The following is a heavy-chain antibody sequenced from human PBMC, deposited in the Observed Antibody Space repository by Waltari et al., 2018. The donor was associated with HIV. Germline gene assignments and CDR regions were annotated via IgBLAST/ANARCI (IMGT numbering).Heavy chain of an antibody. CDR3: ARDYYDSSGSSYGMGV. J-gene: IGHJ6*02. CDR2: YYYSGNT. Sequence: QVQLQESGPGLVKPSETLSLTCTVSGGSISSSYWSWIRQPPGKGLGWIVYYYYSGNTNYNPSLKSRVTLSVDTSNNQFFLKLCSVTAADTAVYYCARDYYDSSGSSYGMGVCGQGTTVTVSS. V-gene: IGHV4-59*01. D-gene: IGHD3-22*01. CDR1: GGSISSSY.